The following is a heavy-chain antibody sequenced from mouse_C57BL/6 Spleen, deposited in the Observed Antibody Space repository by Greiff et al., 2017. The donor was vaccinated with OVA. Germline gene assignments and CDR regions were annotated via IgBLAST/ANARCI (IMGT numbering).Heavy chain of an antibody. J-gene: IGHJ2*01. Sequence: QVQLQQSGAELVRPGASVTLSCKASGYTFTDYEMHWVKQTPVHGLEWIGAIDPETGGTAYNQKFKGKAILTADKSSSTAYMELRSLTSEDSAVYYCTRKGQIKPFDYWGQGTTLTVSS. CDR2: IDPETGGT. V-gene: IGHV1-15*01. D-gene: IGHD3-3*01. CDR3: TRKGQIKPFDY. CDR1: GYTFTDYE.